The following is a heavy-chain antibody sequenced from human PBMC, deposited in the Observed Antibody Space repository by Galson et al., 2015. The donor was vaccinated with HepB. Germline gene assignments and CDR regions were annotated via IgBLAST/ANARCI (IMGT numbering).Heavy chain of an antibody. CDR2: IYTSGST. Sequence: TLSLTCTVSGGSISSGSYYWSWIRQPAGKGLEWIGRIYTSGSTYYNPSLKSRVTISVDTSKNQFSLKLSSVTAADTAVYYCARLGYFDWLFNYWGQGTLVTVSS. CDR3: ARLGYFDWLFNY. D-gene: IGHD3-9*01. CDR1: GGSISSGSYY. V-gene: IGHV4-61*02. J-gene: IGHJ4*02.